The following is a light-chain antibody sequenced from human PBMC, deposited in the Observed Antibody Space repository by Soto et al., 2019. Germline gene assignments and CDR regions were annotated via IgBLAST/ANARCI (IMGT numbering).Light chain of an antibody. CDR1: SSDVGGYNY. CDR2: EVS. Sequence: QSVLTQPASVSGSPGQSITISYTGTSSDVGGYNYVSWYQQHPGKAPKLMIYEVSNRPSGVSHRFSGSKSGNTASLTISGLRTEDEADYYCSSFSSITREVFGGGTKLTVL. V-gene: IGLV2-14*01. CDR3: SSFSSITREV. J-gene: IGLJ2*01.